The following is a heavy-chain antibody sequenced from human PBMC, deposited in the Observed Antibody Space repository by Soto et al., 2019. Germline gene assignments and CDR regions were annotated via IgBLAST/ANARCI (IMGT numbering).Heavy chain of an antibody. V-gene: IGHV3-23*01. CDR3: AKATVTTSYFYGMDV. CDR2: ITGSGSSA. Sequence: EVQLLESGGGLVQPGGSLRLSCAASGFTFSSFAMNWVRQAPGKGLEWVSAITGSGSSAYFADAVKGLFTISRDNSKKTLYLQMNSLRVEDSGVYFCAKATVTTSYFYGMDVRGQGTTVIVSS. D-gene: IGHD4-4*01. CDR1: GFTFSSFA. J-gene: IGHJ6*02.